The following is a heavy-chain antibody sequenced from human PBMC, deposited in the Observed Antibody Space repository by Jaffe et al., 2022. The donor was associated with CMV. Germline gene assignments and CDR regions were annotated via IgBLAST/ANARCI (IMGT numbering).Heavy chain of an antibody. J-gene: IGHJ5*02. CDR2: INHSGST. CDR3: ARVDIAARPLTLGFDP. Sequence: QVQLQQWGAGLLKPSETLSLTCAVYGGSFSGYYWSWIRQPPGKGLEWIGEINHSGSTNYNPSLKSRVTISVDTSKNQFSLKLSSVTAADTAVYYCARVDIAARPLTLGFDPWGQGTLVTVSS. V-gene: IGHV4-34*01. CDR1: GGSFSGYY. D-gene: IGHD6-6*01.